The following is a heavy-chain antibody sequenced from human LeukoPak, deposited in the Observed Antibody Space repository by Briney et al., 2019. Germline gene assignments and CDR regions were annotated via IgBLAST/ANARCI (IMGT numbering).Heavy chain of an antibody. Sequence: GGSLRLSCAASGFAFSSYEMNWVRQAPGKGLEWVSYINDSRIYYADSVRGRFTISRDNAQKSMYLQMNSLRVEDTAVYYCARGATTVTTGFDYWGQGTLVTVSS. CDR3: ARGATTVTTGFDY. V-gene: IGHV3-48*03. CDR1: GFAFSSYE. D-gene: IGHD4-17*01. J-gene: IGHJ4*02. CDR2: INDSRI.